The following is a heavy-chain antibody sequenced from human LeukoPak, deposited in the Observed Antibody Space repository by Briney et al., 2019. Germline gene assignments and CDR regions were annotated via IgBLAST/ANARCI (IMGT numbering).Heavy chain of an antibody. D-gene: IGHD3-22*01. J-gene: IGHJ4*02. Sequence: GASVKVSCKASGYTFTSYGISWVRQAPGQGLEWMGWISAYNGNTNYAQKLQGRVTMTTDTSTSTAYMELRSLRSDDTAVYYCARAYYYGSSGGIGDYWGQGTLVTVSS. CDR3: ARAYYYGSSGGIGDY. CDR2: ISAYNGNT. CDR1: GYTFTSYG. V-gene: IGHV1-18*01.